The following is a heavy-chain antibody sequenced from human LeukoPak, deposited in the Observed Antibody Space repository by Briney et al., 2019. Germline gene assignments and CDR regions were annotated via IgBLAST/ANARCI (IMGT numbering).Heavy chain of an antibody. CDR3: ARALYQNIAAALDY. J-gene: IGHJ4*02. CDR2: ISYDGSNK. V-gene: IGHV3-30-3*01. Sequence: GGSLRLSCAASGFTFSSYAMSWVRQAPGKGLEWVAVISYDGSNKNYADSVKGRFTISRDNSKNTLYLQMNSLRAEDTAVYYCARALYQNIAAALDYWGQGTLVTVSS. D-gene: IGHD6-13*01. CDR1: GFTFSSYA.